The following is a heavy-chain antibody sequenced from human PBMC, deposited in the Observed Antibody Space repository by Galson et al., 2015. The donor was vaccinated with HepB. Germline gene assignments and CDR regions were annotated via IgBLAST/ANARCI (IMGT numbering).Heavy chain of an antibody. D-gene: IGHD3-10*01. CDR3: ARAPGIYFGELLQPLTS. Sequence: SVKVSCKASGYTFTSYNMHWVRQAPGQRLEWMGWINTGNGNTKYSQNSRGRVTITRDTSASTAYMELSSLRSEDTAVYYCARAPGIYFGELLQPLTSWGLGTLVTVSS. CDR1: GYTFTSYN. CDR2: INTGNGNT. J-gene: IGHJ5*02. V-gene: IGHV1-3*04.